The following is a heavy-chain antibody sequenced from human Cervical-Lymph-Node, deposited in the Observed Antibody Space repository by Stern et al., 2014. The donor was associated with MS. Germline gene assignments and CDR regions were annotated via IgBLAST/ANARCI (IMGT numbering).Heavy chain of an antibody. CDR1: GFSLVTSGVR. V-gene: IGHV2-70*04. J-gene: IGHJ4*02. D-gene: IGHD3-3*01. Sequence: QITLKESGPALVKPTQTLTLTCTFSGFSLVTSGVRVSWIRQPPGKALEWLASHAWNDKTFHNTSLMTRLTISKDTSKNQVVLTMTNVDPVDTATYYCARMMGSGYRHYFDYWGQGTPVTVS. CDR2: HAWNDKT. CDR3: ARMMGSGYRHYFDY.